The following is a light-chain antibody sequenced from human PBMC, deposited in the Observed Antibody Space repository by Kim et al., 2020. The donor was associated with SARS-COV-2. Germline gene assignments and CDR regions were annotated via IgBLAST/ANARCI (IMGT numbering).Light chain of an antibody. CDR2: KVS. CDR1: QSLVGSDGNTY. V-gene: IGKV2-30*01. Sequence: PASTSCKSSQSLVGSDGNTYFDWFQQRPGQSPRRLIYKVSSRCSGVPDRFSGSGSGTDFTLKISRVEAEDIGVYYCMQGTHWPWTFGQGTKVDIK. J-gene: IGKJ1*01. CDR3: MQGTHWPWT.